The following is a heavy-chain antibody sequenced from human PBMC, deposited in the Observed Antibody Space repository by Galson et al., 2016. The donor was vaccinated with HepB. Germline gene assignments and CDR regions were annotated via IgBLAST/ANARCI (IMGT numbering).Heavy chain of an antibody. D-gene: IGHD6-19*01. CDR2: IWYDGSKR. Sequence: SLRLSCAASGFTFSRYGMHWVRQAPGKGLEWVAVIWYDGSKRYYAASVKGRFTISRDNSKNTMYLQMNSLRAEDTAVYYCARDGTFSGWYVGFDYWGQGTLVTVSS. V-gene: IGHV3-33*01. CDR1: GFTFSRYG. CDR3: ARDGTFSGWYVGFDY. J-gene: IGHJ4*02.